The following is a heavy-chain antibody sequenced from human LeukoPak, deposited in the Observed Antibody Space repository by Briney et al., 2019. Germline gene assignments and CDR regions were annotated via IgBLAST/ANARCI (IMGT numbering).Heavy chain of an antibody. CDR1: GGSISSYY. CDR2: IYYSGST. D-gene: IGHD6-13*01. J-gene: IGHJ4*02. CDR3: ARPIAAAGPFDY. Sequence: SETLSLTCTVSGGSISSYYWGWIRQPPGKGLEWFGSIYYSGSTYYNPSLKSRVTISVDTSKNQFSLKLSSVTAADTAVYYCARPIAAAGPFDYWGQGTLVTVSS. V-gene: IGHV4-39*07.